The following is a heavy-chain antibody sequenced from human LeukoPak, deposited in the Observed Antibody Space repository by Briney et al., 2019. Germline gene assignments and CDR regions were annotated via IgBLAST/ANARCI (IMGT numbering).Heavy chain of an antibody. Sequence: GGSLRLSCAASGFTFSTYAMSWVRQAPGKGLEWVSGISGSGGSTYYADSVKGRFTISRDNSKNTLSLQMNSLSAEDTAVYFCVTLVRGLTWGQGTLVTVSS. D-gene: IGHD3-10*01. V-gene: IGHV3-23*01. CDR3: VTLVRGLT. CDR1: GFTFSTYA. CDR2: ISGSGGST. J-gene: IGHJ5*02.